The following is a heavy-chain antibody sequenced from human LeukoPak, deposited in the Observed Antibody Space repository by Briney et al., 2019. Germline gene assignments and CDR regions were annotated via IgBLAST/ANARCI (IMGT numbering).Heavy chain of an antibody. J-gene: IGHJ6*03. Sequence: SETLSLTCTVSGGSISSGSYYWSWIRQPAGKGLEWIGRIYTSGSTKYNPSLKSRVTISVDTSKNQFSLKLSSVAAADTAVYYCARIYCGGDCRGYYYHYYMDVWGKGTTVTISS. D-gene: IGHD2-21*02. CDR1: GGSISSGSYY. CDR2: IYTSGST. V-gene: IGHV4-61*02. CDR3: ARIYCGGDCRGYYYHYYMDV.